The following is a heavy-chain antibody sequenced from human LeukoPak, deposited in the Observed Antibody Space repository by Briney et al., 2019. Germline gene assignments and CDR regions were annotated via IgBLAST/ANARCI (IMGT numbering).Heavy chain of an antibody. J-gene: IGHJ6*03. CDR3: ARLPTVTTGSYYYYMDV. V-gene: IGHV4-34*01. CDR2: INHSGST. CDR1: GGSFSGYY. Sequence: SETLSLTCAVYGGSFSGYYWSWIRQPPGKGLEWIGEINHSGSTNYNPSLKSRVTISVDTSKNQFSLKLSSVTAADTAVYYCARLPTVTTGSYYYYMDVWGKGTTVTVSS. D-gene: IGHD4-17*01.